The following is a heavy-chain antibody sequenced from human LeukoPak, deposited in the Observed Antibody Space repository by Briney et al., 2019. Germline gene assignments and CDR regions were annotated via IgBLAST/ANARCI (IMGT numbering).Heavy chain of an antibody. D-gene: IGHD2-15*01. Sequence: SETLSLTCTVSGYSISSGYYWGWIRQPPGKGLEWIGSIYHSGSTYYNPSLKSRVTISVDTSKNQFSLKLSSVTAADTAVYYCARGVGCCSGGSCYSNWFDPWGQGTLVTVSS. CDR3: ARGVGCCSGGSCYSNWFDP. J-gene: IGHJ5*02. CDR1: GYSISSGYY. V-gene: IGHV4-38-2*02. CDR2: IYHSGST.